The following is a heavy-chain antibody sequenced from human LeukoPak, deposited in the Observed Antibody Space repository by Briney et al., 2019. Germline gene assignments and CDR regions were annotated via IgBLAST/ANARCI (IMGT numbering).Heavy chain of an antibody. CDR3: AKSGSGSYYGFFDY. CDR2: ISGSGGST. D-gene: IGHD1-26*01. V-gene: IGHV3-23*01. J-gene: IGHJ4*02. Sequence: GGSLRLSCAASGFTFSSYAMSWVRQAPGKGLEWVSAISGSGGSTYYADSVKGRFTISRDNAKNSLYLQMNSLRAEDTALYYCAKSGSGSYYGFFDYWGQGTLVTVSS. CDR1: GFTFSSYA.